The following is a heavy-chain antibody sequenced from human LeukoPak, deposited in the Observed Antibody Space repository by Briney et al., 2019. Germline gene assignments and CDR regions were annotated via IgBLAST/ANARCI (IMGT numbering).Heavy chain of an antibody. Sequence: ASVKVSCKSSGYTFTGYYMHWVRQAPAQGLEWMGWINPNSGGTNYAQKFQGRLTMTRDKSISTASMELRRLRSDDPAVYYCARGYCSSTSCSWYNWFDPWGQGTLVTVSS. D-gene: IGHD2-2*01. CDR3: ARGYCSSTSCSWYNWFDP. CDR1: GYTFTGYY. J-gene: IGHJ5*02. V-gene: IGHV1-2*02. CDR2: INPNSGGT.